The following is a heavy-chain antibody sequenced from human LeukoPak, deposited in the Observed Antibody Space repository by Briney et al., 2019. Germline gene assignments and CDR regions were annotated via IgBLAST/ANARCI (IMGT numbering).Heavy chain of an antibody. CDR2: IKQDGSEK. CDR3: ARDHLTFGGVIYY. Sequence: GASLRLSCVASGFTFSNYAMSWVRQAPGKGLEWVANIKQDGSEKYYVDSVKGRFTISRDNAKNSLYLQMNSLRAEDTAVYYCARDHLTFGGVIYYWGQGTLVTVSS. CDR1: GFTFSNYA. J-gene: IGHJ4*02. D-gene: IGHD3-16*02. V-gene: IGHV3-7*01.